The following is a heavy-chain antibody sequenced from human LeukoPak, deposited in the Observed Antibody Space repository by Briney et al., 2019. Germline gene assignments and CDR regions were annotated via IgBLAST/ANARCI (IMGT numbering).Heavy chain of an antibody. CDR1: GDSISSGDYS. V-gene: IGHV4-31*03. D-gene: IGHD3-3*02. Sequence: PSQTLSLTCTVSGDSISSGDYSWNWLRQHPEKGLEWMGYIHYSGNTYYNPSLKSRVTISLATSKNLFSLKLSSVIAADTAVYYCARSEVAIFGVAPNWFDPWGQGTLVTVSS. J-gene: IGHJ5*02. CDR3: ARSEVAIFGVAPNWFDP. CDR2: IHYSGNT.